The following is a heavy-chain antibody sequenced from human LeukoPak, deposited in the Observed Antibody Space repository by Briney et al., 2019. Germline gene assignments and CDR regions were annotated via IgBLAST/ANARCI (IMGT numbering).Heavy chain of an antibody. CDR3: ARSYSNHLFGMDV. J-gene: IGHJ6*02. Sequence: PGGSPRLSCAASVFTVSSYYMTWVRQAPGKGLEWVSVMYSGGSTYYADSVKGRVAISRDNSQNTVFLQMNSVRVEDTAVYYCARSYSNHLFGMDVWGQGTAVTVSS. CDR2: MYSGGST. D-gene: IGHD4-11*01. V-gene: IGHV3-66*01. CDR1: VFTVSSYY.